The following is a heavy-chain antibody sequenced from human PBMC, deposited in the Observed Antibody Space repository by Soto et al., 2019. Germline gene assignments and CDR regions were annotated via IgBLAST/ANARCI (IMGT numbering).Heavy chain of an antibody. CDR3: SKNGTTWFAA. D-gene: IGHD1-1*01. Sequence: QVQLVQSGPELKKPGASVKVSCKTSGYSFYNSGISWVRQAPGKGLEWMGWLSVYSCYAHYAQKFQGRVIMTADTFTSTSYMELRGLRSDDTAMYYCSKNGTTWFAAWGQGTLVTVSS. V-gene: IGHV1-18*01. J-gene: IGHJ5*02. CDR2: LSVYSCYA. CDR1: GYSFYNSG.